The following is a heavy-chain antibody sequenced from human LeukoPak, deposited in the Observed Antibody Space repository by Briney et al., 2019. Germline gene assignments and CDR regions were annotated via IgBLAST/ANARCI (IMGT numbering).Heavy chain of an antibody. CDR2: INHSGST. J-gene: IGHJ4*02. V-gene: IGHV4-34*01. CDR3: ARAGGALFDY. D-gene: IGHD3-16*01. Sequence: SETLSLTCAVYGGSFSGYYWSWIRQPPGKGLEWIGEINHSGSTNYNPSLKSRVTISVDTSKNQFSLKLSSVIAADTAVYYCARAGGALFDYWGQGTLVTVSS. CDR1: GGSFSGYY.